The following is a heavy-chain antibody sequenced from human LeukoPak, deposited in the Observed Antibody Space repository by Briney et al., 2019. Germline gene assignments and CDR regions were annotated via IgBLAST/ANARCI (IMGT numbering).Heavy chain of an antibody. CDR1: GFTFSSYS. V-gene: IGHV3-21*01. Sequence: KSGGSLRLSCAASGFTFSSYSTNWVRQAPGKGLEWVSSISSSSSYIYYADSVKGRFTISRDNAKNSLYLQMNSLRAEDTAVYYCARDRLAAAGRAPFDYWGQGTLVTVSS. CDR3: ARDRLAAAGRAPFDY. CDR2: ISSSSSYI. D-gene: IGHD6-13*01. J-gene: IGHJ4*02.